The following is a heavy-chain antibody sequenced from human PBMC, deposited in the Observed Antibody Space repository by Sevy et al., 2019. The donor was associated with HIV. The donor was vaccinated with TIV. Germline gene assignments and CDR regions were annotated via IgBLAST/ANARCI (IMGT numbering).Heavy chain of an antibody. CDR3: ARDLREYSSSSKYYFDY. D-gene: IGHD6-6*01. CDR2: ISSSSRTI. Sequence: GGSLRLSCAASGFTFSTYSMNWVRQTPGKGLEWVSYISSSSRTIFYADSVKGRFTISRDNAKKSLYLQMDSLTAEDTAVYYCARDLREYSSSSKYYFDYWGQGILVTVSS. CDR1: GFTFSTYS. V-gene: IGHV3-48*01. J-gene: IGHJ4*02.